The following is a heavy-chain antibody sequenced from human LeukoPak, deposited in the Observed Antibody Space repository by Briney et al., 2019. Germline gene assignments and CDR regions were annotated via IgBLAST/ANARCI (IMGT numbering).Heavy chain of an antibody. D-gene: IGHD6-19*01. CDR1: GYTFTGYY. J-gene: IGHJ6*04. CDR2: INPNSGGT. CDR3: AGNTAVAGSPQGLPSLDV. Sequence: ASVKVSCKASGYTFTGYYMHWVRQAPGQGLEWMGWINPNSGGTNYVQKFQGRVTMTRDTSISTAYMELSRLRSDDTAVYYCAGNTAVAGSPQGLPSLDVWGKGTTVTVSS. V-gene: IGHV1-2*02.